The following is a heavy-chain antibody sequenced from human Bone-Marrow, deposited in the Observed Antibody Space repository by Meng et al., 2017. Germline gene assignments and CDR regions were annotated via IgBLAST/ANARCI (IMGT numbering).Heavy chain of an antibody. CDR1: GFSFSSYE. Sequence: GESLKISCEASGFSFSSYEMSWVRQAPGKGLEWISYIVSSGSTVFYADSVKGRFTISRDNDKNSLYLQMSRLRAEDTAVYYCARDTRTRLEVQGMDVWGQGTMVTVSS. CDR3: ARDTRTRLEVQGMDV. J-gene: IGHJ6*02. D-gene: IGHD1-1*01. V-gene: IGHV3-48*03. CDR2: IVSSGSTV.